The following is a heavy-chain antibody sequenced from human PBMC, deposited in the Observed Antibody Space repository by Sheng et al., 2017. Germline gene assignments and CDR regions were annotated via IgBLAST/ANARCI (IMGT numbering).Heavy chain of an antibody. CDR3: ARGNTDDWSKPLLNAFDI. J-gene: IGHJ3*02. D-gene: IGHD3-9*01. Sequence: QVQLVESGGGVVQPGRSLRLSCAASGFTFSSYAIHWVRQAPGKGLEWVAVISYDGSNKYYADSVKGRFTISRDNSKNTLYLQMNSLRAEDTAVYYCARGNTDDWSKPLLNAFDIWGQGTMVTVSS. CDR2: ISYDGSNK. CDR1: GFTFSSYA. V-gene: IGHV3-30*04.